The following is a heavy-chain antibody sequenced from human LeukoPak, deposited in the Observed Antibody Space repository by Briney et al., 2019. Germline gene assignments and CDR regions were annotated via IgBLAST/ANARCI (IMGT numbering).Heavy chain of an antibody. Sequence: GRSLRLSCAASGFTFDDYAMHWVRQAPGKGLEWVSGISWNSGSIGYADSVKGRFTISRDNAKNSLYLQMNSLRAEDMALYYCAKGVEMATGSYFDYWGQGTLVTVSS. CDR2: ISWNSGSI. CDR3: AKGVEMATGSYFDY. CDR1: GFTFDDYA. J-gene: IGHJ4*02. D-gene: IGHD5-24*01. V-gene: IGHV3-9*03.